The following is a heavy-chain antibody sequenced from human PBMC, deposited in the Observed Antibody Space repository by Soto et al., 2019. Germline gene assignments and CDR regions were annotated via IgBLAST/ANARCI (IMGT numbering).Heavy chain of an antibody. Sequence: SETLSHTCTVSIPTTSKSLYYWRWLRQPPGKGLEWIGSIYYSGSTYYNPSLKSRLTISVDTSKNQFSLKLSSVTAADAAVYYCAGVDINNKYRGLDAWGQGSLVALSS. CDR2: IYYSGST. D-gene: IGHD5-18*01. V-gene: IGHV4-39*01. J-gene: IGHJ5*01. CDR1: IPTTSKSLYY. CDR3: AGVDINNKYRGLDA.